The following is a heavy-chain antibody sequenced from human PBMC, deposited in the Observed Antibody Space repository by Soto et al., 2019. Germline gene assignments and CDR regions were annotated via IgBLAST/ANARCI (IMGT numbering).Heavy chain of an antibody. D-gene: IGHD3-16*02. V-gene: IGHV3-30*15. J-gene: IGHJ4*02. CDR2: ISYDGIKE. Sequence: QVQLVESGGSVVQPGRSLRLSCEASGFTFTSYAMHWVRQAPGKGLVRVAVISYDGIKEYYADSVKGRFTISRDNPKNTLFLQMSSLRVEDTAVYYCARDRLRLGELSLIGYFDYWGQGTLVTVSS. CDR1: GFTFTSYA. CDR3: ARDRLRLGELSLIGYFDY.